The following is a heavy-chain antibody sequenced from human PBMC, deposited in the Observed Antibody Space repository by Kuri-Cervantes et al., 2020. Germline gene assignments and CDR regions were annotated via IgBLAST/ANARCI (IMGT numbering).Heavy chain of an antibody. V-gene: IGHV4-39*07. CDR2: IYYSGST. Sequence: GALRLSCTVSGGSISSSSYYWGWIRQPPGKGLEWIGSIYYSGSTYYNPSLKSRVTISVDTSKNQFSLKLSTVTAADTAVYYCARDQSRTAMAGYYYYGMDVWGQGTTVTVSS. J-gene: IGHJ6*02. D-gene: IGHD5-18*01. CDR3: ARDQSRTAMAGYYYYGMDV. CDR1: GGSISSSSYY.